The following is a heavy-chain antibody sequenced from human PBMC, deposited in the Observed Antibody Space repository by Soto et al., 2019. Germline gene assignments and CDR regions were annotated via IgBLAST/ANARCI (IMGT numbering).Heavy chain of an antibody. CDR1: GYSFTSYW. CDR3: ARAAYSSSSLFDY. Sequence: GESLKISCKGSGYSFTSYWIGWVRQMPGKGLEWMGIIYPSDSDTRYSPSFQGQVTISADKSISTAYLQWSSLKASDTAMYYCARAAYSSSSLFDYWGQGTLVTVSS. J-gene: IGHJ4*02. V-gene: IGHV5-51*01. CDR2: IYPSDSDT. D-gene: IGHD6-6*01.